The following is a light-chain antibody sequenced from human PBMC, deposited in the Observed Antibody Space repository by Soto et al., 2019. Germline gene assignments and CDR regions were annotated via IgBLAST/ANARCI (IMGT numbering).Light chain of an antibody. J-gene: IGLJ3*02. V-gene: IGLV4-60*02. CDR3: ETWDSNTRV. Sequence: QPVLTQSSSASASLGSSVKLTCTLSSGHSSYIIAWHQQQPGKAPRYLMKLEGSGSYNKGSGVPDRFSGSSSGADRYLTISNLQFEDEADYYCETWDSNTRVFCGGTTLTVL. CDR1: SGHSSYI. CDR2: LEGSGSY.